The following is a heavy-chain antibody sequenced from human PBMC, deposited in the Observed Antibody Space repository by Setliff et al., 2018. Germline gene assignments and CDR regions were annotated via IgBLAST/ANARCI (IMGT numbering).Heavy chain of an antibody. CDR2: ISGDGITI. CDR1: GFSFSYFY. V-gene: IGHV3-11*04. CDR3: AKDLSSNTAASYFFDL. J-gene: IGHJ5*02. Sequence: GGSLRLSCAASGFSFSYFYMSWVRQAPGKGLEWLSKISGDGITIFYADSVRGRFTISRDNAKNSVFLQMNSLRADDTAVYYCAKDLSSNTAASYFFDLWGQGTQVTVSS. D-gene: IGHD5-18*01.